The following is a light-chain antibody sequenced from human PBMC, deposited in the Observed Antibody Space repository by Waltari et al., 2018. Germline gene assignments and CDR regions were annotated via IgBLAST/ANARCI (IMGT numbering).Light chain of an antibody. CDR1: SSNIGSNT. V-gene: IGLV1-44*01. J-gene: IGLJ1*01. CDR3: AAWDDSLNGYV. CDR2: SNN. Sequence: QSVLTQPPSASGTPGQRVTISCSGSSSNIGSNTVNWYQQFPGKAPKLLIYSNNQRPSGVPDRFSGSKSGTSASLAISGLQSEDEADYYCAAWDDSLNGYVFGTGTKVTVL.